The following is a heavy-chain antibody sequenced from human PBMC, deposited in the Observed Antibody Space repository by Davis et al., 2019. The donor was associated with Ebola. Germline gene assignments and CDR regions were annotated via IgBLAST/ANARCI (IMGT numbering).Heavy chain of an antibody. J-gene: IGHJ6*02. V-gene: IGHV5-51*01. CDR2: IYPGDSDT. CDR3: ARHILTGYYPSYYYGMDV. Sequence: GESLKISCKGSGYSFTSYWIGWVRQMPGKGLEWMGIIYPGDSDTRYSPSFQGQVTISADKSISTAYLQWSSLKASDTAMYYCARHILTGYYPSYYYGMDVWGQGTTVTASS. CDR1: GYSFTSYW. D-gene: IGHD3-9*01.